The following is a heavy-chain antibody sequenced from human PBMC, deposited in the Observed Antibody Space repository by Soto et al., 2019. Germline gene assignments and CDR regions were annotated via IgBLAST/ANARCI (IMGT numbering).Heavy chain of an antibody. J-gene: IGHJ4*02. V-gene: IGHV3-30*03. Sequence: QVQVVESGGGVVQPGRSLRLSCAASGFTFRTYAMHWVRQAPGKGLEWVAVISHDGSNTDYGDSVKGRFTISRDNSKSTLSLQMNSLRPEDTGVYYCASARSSVGAPGGFIEFWGQGSLVTVSS. CDR3: ASARSSVGAPGGFIEF. D-gene: IGHD1-26*01. CDR1: GFTFRTYA. CDR2: ISHDGSNT.